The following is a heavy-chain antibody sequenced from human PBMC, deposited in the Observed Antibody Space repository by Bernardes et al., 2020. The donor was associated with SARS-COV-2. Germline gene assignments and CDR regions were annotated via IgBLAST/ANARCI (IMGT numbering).Heavy chain of an antibody. CDR1: GGSFRTFA. D-gene: IGHD2-15*01. CDR3: ARGDCSGGGCYRDSFDM. CDR2: IIPIFGTA. V-gene: IGHV1-69*13. Sequence: SLKDSCKASGGSFRTFAISWVRQAPGQGLEWMGGIIPIFGTAKYAQKFQGRVTITADESTSTAYMELSSVRSEDTAVFYCARGDCSGGGCYRDSFDMWGQGTMVTVSS. J-gene: IGHJ3*02.